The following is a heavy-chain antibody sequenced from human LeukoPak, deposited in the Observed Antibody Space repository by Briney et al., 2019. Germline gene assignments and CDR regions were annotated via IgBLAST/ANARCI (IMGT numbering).Heavy chain of an antibody. J-gene: IGHJ3*02. V-gene: IGHV3-23*01. CDR2: SIASSGRT. CDR3: GKHHNGDWVGGFDM. D-gene: IGHD2-21*01. CDR1: GFTFTNDA. Sequence: GESLTLSCEVSGFTFTNDAMRCCRQAPGKGPEWCSGSIASSGRTHYADSVKSRVIISRDRSKNTVSLQMNNLTVEDTALYYFGKHHNGDWVGGFDMSGPGKMVTVSS.